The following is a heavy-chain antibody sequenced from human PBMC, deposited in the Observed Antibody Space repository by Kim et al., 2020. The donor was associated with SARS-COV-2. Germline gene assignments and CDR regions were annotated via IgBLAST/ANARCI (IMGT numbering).Heavy chain of an antibody. CDR1: GGSISSSSYY. Sequence: SETLSLTCTVSGGSISSSSYYWGWIRQPPGKGLEWIGSIYYSGSTYYNPSLKSRVTISVDTSKNQFSLKLSSVTAADTAVYYCARFRELDGMDVWGQGTTVTVSS. CDR2: IYYSGST. CDR3: ARFRELDGMDV. D-gene: IGHD1-26*01. J-gene: IGHJ6*02. V-gene: IGHV4-39*01.